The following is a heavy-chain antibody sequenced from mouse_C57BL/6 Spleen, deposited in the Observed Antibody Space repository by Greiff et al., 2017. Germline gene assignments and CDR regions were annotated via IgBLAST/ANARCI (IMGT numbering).Heavy chain of an antibody. CDR3: ARTNYFDY. CDR1: GYTFTSYW. V-gene: IGHV1-50*01. Sequence: QVQLQQPGAELVKPGASVKLSCKASGYTFTSYWMQWVKQRPGQGLEWIGEIYPSDSYTNYNQKFKGKATLTVDTSSSTAYMQLSSLTSEDSAVYYCARTNYFDYWGQGTTLTVSS. J-gene: IGHJ2*01. CDR2: IYPSDSYT.